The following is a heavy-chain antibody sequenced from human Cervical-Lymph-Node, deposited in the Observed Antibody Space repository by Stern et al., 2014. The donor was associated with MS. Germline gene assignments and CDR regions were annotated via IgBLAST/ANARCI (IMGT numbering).Heavy chain of an antibody. J-gene: IGHJ2*01. CDR3: ARERQQYCNSEGCSYWYFDL. CDR2: IYHSRAS. Sequence: QVQLQESGPGLVKPSGTLSLTCAVSGGSVSSTNWWSWVRQSPGKGLERIGNIYHSRASNHHPSLRGRISISPDTSKTHLSLHLISVTAADTAVYYCARERQQYCNSEGCSYWYFDLWGRGTLVTVSS. V-gene: IGHV4-4*02. CDR1: GGSVSSTNW. D-gene: IGHD2/OR15-2a*01.